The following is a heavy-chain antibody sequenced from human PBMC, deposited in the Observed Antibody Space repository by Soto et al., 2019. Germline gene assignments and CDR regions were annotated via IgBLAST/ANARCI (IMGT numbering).Heavy chain of an antibody. V-gene: IGHV1-18*01. J-gene: IGHJ6*02. CDR3: ARGGYYDSSGSRNYHYYGMNV. D-gene: IGHD3-22*01. Sequence: QAKLVQSGPEVKKPGASVKVSCKASGYRFTSYGISWVRQAPGQGLEWLGWISAYDDNTKYAQTLQGRVSMSTDTCTNTAYMELRSLRSDDTAMYYCARGGYYDSSGSRNYHYYGMNVWGQGTTVTVSS. CDR1: GYRFTSYG. CDR2: ISAYDDNT.